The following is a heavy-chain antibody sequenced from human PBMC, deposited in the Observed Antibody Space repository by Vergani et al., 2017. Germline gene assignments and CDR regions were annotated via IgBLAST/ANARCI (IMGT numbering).Heavy chain of an antibody. V-gene: IGHV4-38-2*01. CDR2: IYHSGST. J-gene: IGHJ4*02. CDR1: GYSISSGYY. D-gene: IGHD3-9*01. CDR3: ARVPPIVTYYDILTGYYPYYFDY. Sequence: QVQLQESGPGLVKPSETLSLTCAVSGYSISSGYYWGWIRQPPGKGLEWIGSIYHSGSTYYNPSLKSRVTILVDTSKNQFSLKLNSVTAADTAVYYCARVPPIVTYYDILTGYYPYYFDYWGQGTLVTVSS.